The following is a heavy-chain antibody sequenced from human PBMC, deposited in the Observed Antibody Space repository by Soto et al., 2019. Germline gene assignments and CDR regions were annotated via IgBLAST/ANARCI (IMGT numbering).Heavy chain of an antibody. CDR2: IYSGGTT. Sequence: EVQLVESGGGLVQPGGSLRLSCAASGFTVSSNYMSWVRQAPGKGLEWVPVIYSGGTTYYADSVKGRFTISRDNSKNTLYLQMNSLRAEDTAVYYCARGVGSSWSNSGYYGMDVWGQGTTVTVSS. V-gene: IGHV3-66*01. CDR3: ARGVGSSWSNSGYYGMDV. D-gene: IGHD6-13*01. J-gene: IGHJ6*02. CDR1: GFTVSSNY.